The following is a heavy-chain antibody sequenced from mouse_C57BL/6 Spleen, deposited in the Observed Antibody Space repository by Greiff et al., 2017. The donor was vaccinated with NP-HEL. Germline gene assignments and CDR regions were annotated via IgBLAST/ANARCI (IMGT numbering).Heavy chain of an antibody. Sequence: EVMLVESGEGLVKPGGSLKLSCAASGFTFSSYAMSWVRQTPEKRLEWVAYISSGGDYIYYADTVKGRFTISRDNARNTLYLQMSSLKSEDTAMYYCTREMVTTVVAPRFAYWGQGTLVTVSA. CDR1: GFTFSSYA. V-gene: IGHV5-9-1*02. CDR2: ISSGGDYI. J-gene: IGHJ3*01. CDR3: TREMVTTVVAPRFAY. D-gene: IGHD1-1*01.